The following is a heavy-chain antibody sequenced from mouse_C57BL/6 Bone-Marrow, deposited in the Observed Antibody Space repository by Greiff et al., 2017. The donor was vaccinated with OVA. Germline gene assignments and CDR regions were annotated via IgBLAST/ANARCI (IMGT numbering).Heavy chain of an antibody. CDR3: ARNWYYGSSFYYAMDY. J-gene: IGHJ4*01. CDR2: ICRGGST. D-gene: IGHD1-1*01. Sequence: VKVVESGPGLVQPSQSLSITCTVSSFSLTSYGVHWVRQSPGKGLEWLGVICRGGSTAYNAAFISRLSISKDNPKSQVFFKINRLQADDTAIYYCARNWYYGSSFYYAMDYWGQGTSVTVSS. V-gene: IGHV2-2*01. CDR1: SFSLTSYG.